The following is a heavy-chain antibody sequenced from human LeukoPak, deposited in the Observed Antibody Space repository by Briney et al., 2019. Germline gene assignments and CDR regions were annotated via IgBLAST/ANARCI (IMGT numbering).Heavy chain of an antibody. D-gene: IGHD1-26*01. J-gene: IGHJ3*02. V-gene: IGHV1-2*02. CDR1: GYTFTGYY. Sequence: ASVTVSCKASGYTFTGYYMHWVRQAPGQGLEWMGWINPNSGGTNYAQKFQGRVTMTRDTSISTAYMELSRLRSDDTAMYYCARARGGSYRYAFDIWGQGTMVTVSS. CDR2: INPNSGGT. CDR3: ARARGGSYRYAFDI.